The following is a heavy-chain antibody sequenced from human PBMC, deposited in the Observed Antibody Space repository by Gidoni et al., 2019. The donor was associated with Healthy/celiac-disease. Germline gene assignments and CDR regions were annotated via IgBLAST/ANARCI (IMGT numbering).Heavy chain of an antibody. J-gene: IGHJ3*02. CDR2: IYSGGST. CDR1: GFTVRRHY. D-gene: IGHD2-2*01. CDR3: ARDHYCSSTSCYVGAFDI. V-gene: IGHV3-53*02. Sequence: EVQLVETGGGLIQPGGSLRPSCAASGFTVRRHYMRWVRQAPGKGLEWVSVIYSGGSTYYADSVKGRFTISRDNSKNTLYLQMNSLRAEDTAVYYCARDHYCSSTSCYVGAFDIWGQGTMVTVSS.